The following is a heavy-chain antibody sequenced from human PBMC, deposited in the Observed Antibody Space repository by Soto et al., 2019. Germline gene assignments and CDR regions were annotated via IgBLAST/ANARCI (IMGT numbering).Heavy chain of an antibody. V-gene: IGHV1-18*01. D-gene: IGHD3-10*01. Sequence: ASVKVSCKAAGYTFTSYGISWGRQAPGQGLEWMGWISAYNGNTNYAQKLQGRVTMTTDTSTSTAYMELRSLRSDDTAVYYCARALLWFGDRAYDYWGQGTLVTVSS. CDR1: GYTFTSYG. CDR2: ISAYNGNT. CDR3: ARALLWFGDRAYDY. J-gene: IGHJ4*02.